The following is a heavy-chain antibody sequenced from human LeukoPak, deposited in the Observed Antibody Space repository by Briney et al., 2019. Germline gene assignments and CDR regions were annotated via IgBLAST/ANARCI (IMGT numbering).Heavy chain of an antibody. J-gene: IGHJ4*02. D-gene: IGHD6-13*01. Sequence: SETLSLTCTVSGGSISSYYWSWIRQPPGKGLEWIGYIYYSGSTNYNPSLKSRVTISVDTSKNQFSLKLSSVTAADTAVYYCAREIAAAGGPLVYWGQGTLVTVSS. V-gene: IGHV4-59*12. CDR3: AREIAAAGGPLVY. CDR1: GGSISSYY. CDR2: IYYSGST.